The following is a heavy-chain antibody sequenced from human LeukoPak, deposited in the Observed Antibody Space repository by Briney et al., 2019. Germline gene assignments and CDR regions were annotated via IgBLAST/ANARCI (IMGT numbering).Heavy chain of an antibody. V-gene: IGHV1-69*13. CDR3: ARGGANVDIVATIKRGANFDY. D-gene: IGHD5-12*01. Sequence: GASVKVSCKASGGTFSSCAISWVRQAPGQGLEWMGGIIPIFGTANYAQKFQGRVTITADESTSTAYMELSSLRSEDTAVYYCARGGANVDIVATIKRGANFDYWGQGTLVTVSA. CDR1: GGTFSSCA. CDR2: IIPIFGTA. J-gene: IGHJ4*02.